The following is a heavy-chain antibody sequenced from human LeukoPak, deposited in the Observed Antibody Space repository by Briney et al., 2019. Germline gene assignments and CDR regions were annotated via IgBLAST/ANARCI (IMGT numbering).Heavy chain of an antibody. D-gene: IGHD2-21*01. CDR2: MNPNSGNT. CDR1: GYTFTSYD. CDR3: ARGSFCGGDCYSYYFDY. J-gene: IGHJ4*02. V-gene: IGHV1-8*03. Sequence: GASVKVSCKASGYTFTSYDINWARQATGQGLEWMGWMNPNSGNTGYAQKFQGRVTITRNTSISTAYTELSSLRSEDTAVYYCARGSFCGGDCYSYYFDYWGQGTLVTVSS.